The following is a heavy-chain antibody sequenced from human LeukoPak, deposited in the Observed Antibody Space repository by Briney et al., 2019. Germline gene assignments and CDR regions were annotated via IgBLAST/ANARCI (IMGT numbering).Heavy chain of an antibody. Sequence: GGSLKLSCAASGFTFSDFAMNWVRQAPGKGLEWVSSITRVSTYIYYAESVQGRFTISRDNHKDLLYLQLNSQRGDDTGIYYCTRDRNDYGDPDAFDIWGQGTVVTVSS. J-gene: IGHJ3*02. D-gene: IGHD4-17*01. CDR1: GFTFSDFA. CDR2: ITRVSTYI. CDR3: TRDRNDYGDPDAFDI. V-gene: IGHV3-21*01.